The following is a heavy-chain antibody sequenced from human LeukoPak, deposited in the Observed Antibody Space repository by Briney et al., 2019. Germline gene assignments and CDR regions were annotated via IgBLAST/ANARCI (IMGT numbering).Heavy chain of an antibody. CDR2: ISSSSSYI. D-gene: IGHD3-10*01. J-gene: IGHJ4*02. Sequence: GGSLRLSCAASGFTFSSYSMNWVRQAPGKGLEWVSSISSSSSYIYYADSVKGRFTISRDNAKNSLYLQMNSLRAEDTAVYYCAREGWFGELLSSALDYWGQGTLVTVSS. V-gene: IGHV3-21*01. CDR3: AREGWFGELLSSALDY. CDR1: GFTFSSYS.